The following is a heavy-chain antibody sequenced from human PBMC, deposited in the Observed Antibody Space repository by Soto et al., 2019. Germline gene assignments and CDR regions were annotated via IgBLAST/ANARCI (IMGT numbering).Heavy chain of an antibody. V-gene: IGHV7-4-1*01. J-gene: IGHJ6*03. D-gene: IGHD6-6*01. CDR3: AREYSSSSLYYYYYMDV. Sequence: QVQLVHSGSELKKPGASVKVSCKASGYTFTSYAMNWVRQAPGQGLEWMGWINTNTGNPTYAQGFTGRFVFSLDTSVSTAYLQICSLKAEDTAVHYCAREYSSSSLYYYYYMDVWGKGTTVTVSS. CDR2: INTNTGNP. CDR1: GYTFTSYA.